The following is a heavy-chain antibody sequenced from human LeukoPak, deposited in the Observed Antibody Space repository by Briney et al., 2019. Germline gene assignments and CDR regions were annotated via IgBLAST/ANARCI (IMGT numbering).Heavy chain of an antibody. CDR2: IYTSGST. V-gene: IGHV4-4*07. J-gene: IGHJ4*02. D-gene: IGHD1-1*01. CDR3: AREEELEGEFDY. CDR1: GGSISSYY. Sequence: SETLSLTCTVSGGSISSYYWSWIRQPAGKGLEWIGRIYTSGSTNYNPSLKSRVTMSVDTSKNQISLKLSSVTAADTAVYYCAREEELEGEFDYWGQGTLVTVSS.